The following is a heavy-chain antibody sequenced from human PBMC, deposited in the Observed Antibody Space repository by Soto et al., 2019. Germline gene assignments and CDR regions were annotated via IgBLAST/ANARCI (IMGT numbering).Heavy chain of an antibody. Sequence: QVQLLESGPGLLKPSQTLSLICNVSGASISSGGYYWSWIRPRPGGGLEWLGFIYYSGISHYNPSLKRRATISVDTSNNQFSLKLISVTAADTAVYYCARAEWIQLWFDYWGQGALVTVSS. D-gene: IGHD5-18*01. J-gene: IGHJ4*02. CDR2: IYYSGIS. V-gene: IGHV4-31*03. CDR1: GASISSGGYY. CDR3: ARAEWIQLWFDY.